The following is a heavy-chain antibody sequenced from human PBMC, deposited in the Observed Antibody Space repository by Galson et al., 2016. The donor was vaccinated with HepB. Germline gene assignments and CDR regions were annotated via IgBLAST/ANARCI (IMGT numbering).Heavy chain of an antibody. CDR1: GASFSSYY. V-gene: IGHV4-34*01. Sequence: LSLTCAVYGASFSSYYWRWVRQSPGKGLEWIGEINHGGSTNYNPSLKSRVTIDVDTSTSQFSLTLSSVTAADTAVYYCATSLGPLTGQQKGHDYYYAMDVWGQGTAVTVSS. CDR2: INHGGST. CDR3: ATSLGPLTGQQKGHDYYYAMDV. J-gene: IGHJ6*02. D-gene: IGHD3-9*01.